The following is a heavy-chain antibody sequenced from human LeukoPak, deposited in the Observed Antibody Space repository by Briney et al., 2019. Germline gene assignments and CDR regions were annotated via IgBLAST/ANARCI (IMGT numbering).Heavy chain of an antibody. CDR2: IYHSGST. V-gene: IGHV4-59*12. Sequence: SETLSLTCTVSGGSISSYYWSWIRQPPGKGLEWIGYIYHSGSTYYNPSLKSRVTISVDRSKNQFSLKLSSVTAADTAVYYCARTEVGNWFDPWGQGTLVTVSS. D-gene: IGHD1-26*01. J-gene: IGHJ5*02. CDR1: GGSISSYY. CDR3: ARTEVGNWFDP.